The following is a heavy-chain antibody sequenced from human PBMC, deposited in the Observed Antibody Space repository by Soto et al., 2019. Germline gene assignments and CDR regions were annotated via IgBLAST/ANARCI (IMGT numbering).Heavy chain of an antibody. CDR2: IKQDGSEK. CDR1: GFTFSSYW. Sequence: EVQLVESGGGLVQPGGSLRLSCAASGFTFSSYWMSWVRQAPGKGLEWVANIKQDGSEKHYVDSVKGRFTISRDNAQNSLYLHMNSLRAEDTSVYYCARDGRWLQIRGAFDIWGQGTMVTVSS. CDR3: ARDGRWLQIRGAFDI. V-gene: IGHV3-7*01. J-gene: IGHJ3*02. D-gene: IGHD5-12*01.